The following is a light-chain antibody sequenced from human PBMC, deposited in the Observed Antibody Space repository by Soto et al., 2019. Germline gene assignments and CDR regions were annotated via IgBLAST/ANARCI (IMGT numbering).Light chain of an antibody. Sequence: QSALTQPPSASGSPGQSVTISCTGTSSDVGAYNYLSWYQQHPGKAPKLMIYEVSKRPSGVSDRVSGSKSGNTASLTVSGLQAEDEAAYYCSSYAGSNSYVFGTGTKVTVL. J-gene: IGLJ1*01. V-gene: IGLV2-8*01. CDR2: EVS. CDR3: SSYAGSNSYV. CDR1: SSDVGAYNY.